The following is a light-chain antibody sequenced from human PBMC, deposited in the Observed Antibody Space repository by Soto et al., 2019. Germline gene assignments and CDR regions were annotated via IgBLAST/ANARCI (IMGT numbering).Light chain of an antibody. CDR3: GTWDSSLSAVV. CDR1: SSNIGNNY. J-gene: IGLJ2*01. Sequence: QSVLTQPPSMSAAPGQKVTISCSGSSSNIGNNYVSWYQQLPGTAPKLLIYDNNKRPSGIPDRFSGSKSGTSATLGITGLQTWDEADYYCGTWDSSLSAVVFGGGTKVTVL. V-gene: IGLV1-51*01. CDR2: DNN.